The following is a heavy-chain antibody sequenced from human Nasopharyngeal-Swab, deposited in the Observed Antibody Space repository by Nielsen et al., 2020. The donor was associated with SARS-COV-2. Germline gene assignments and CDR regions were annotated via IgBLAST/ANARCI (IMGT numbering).Heavy chain of an antibody. CDR3: ARDAELKYYYDSSGYHHLGAFDI. J-gene: IGHJ3*02. V-gene: IGHV4-59*01. Sequence: SETLSLTCTVSGGSISSYYWSWIRQPPGKGLEWIGYIYYSGSTNYNPSLKSRVTISVDTSKNQFSLKLSSVTAADTAVYYCARDAELKYYYDSSGYHHLGAFDIWGQGTMVTASS. CDR1: GGSISSYY. D-gene: IGHD3-22*01. CDR2: IYYSGST.